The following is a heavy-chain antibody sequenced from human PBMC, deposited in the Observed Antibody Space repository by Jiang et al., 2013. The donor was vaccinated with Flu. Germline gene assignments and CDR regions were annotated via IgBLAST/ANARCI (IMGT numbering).Heavy chain of an antibody. J-gene: IGHJ5*02. CDR3: ARVRPQGIAAAGNRDNWFDP. CDR1: GGSFSGYY. CDR2: INHSGST. V-gene: IGHV4-34*01. Sequence: LLKPSETLSLTCAVYGGSFSGYYWSWIRQPPGKGLEWIGEINHSGSTNYNPSLKSRVTISVDTSKNQFSLKLSSVTAADTAVYYCARVRPQGIAAAGNRDNWFDPWGQGTLVTVSS. D-gene: IGHD6-13*01.